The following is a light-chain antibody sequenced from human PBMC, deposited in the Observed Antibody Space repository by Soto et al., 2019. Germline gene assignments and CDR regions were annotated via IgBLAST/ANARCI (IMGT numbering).Light chain of an antibody. J-gene: IGLJ3*02. Sequence: QLVLTQSSSASASLGSSVKLTCTLSSGHSSYIIAWHQQQPGKAPRYLMKLEGSGSYNKGSGVPDRFSGSSSGADRYLTISNLQFDDEADYYCETWDSNTHVFGGGTKVTVL. CDR1: SGHSSYI. CDR2: LEGSGSY. V-gene: IGLV4-60*02. CDR3: ETWDSNTHV.